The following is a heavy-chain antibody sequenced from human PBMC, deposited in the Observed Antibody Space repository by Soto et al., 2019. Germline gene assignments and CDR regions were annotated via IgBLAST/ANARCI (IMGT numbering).Heavy chain of an antibody. CDR2: IYTGGST. Sequence: GGSLRLSCAASGFTVSSDYMSWVRQAPGKGLEWVSVIYTGGSTYYADSVKGRFTFSRDNSKNTLYLQMNSVRAEDTAVYYCAKTPDSTNYSTLDYWGQGTLVTVSS. V-gene: IGHV3-53*01. CDR1: GFTVSSDY. D-gene: IGHD2-8*01. J-gene: IGHJ4*02. CDR3: AKTPDSTNYSTLDY.